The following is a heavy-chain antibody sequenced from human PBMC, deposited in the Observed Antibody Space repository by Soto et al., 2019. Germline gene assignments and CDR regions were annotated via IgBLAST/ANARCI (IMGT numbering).Heavy chain of an antibody. CDR2: ISYDGSNK. CDR1: GFTFSSYG. CDR3: AKWAYGSGSSNY. Sequence: GGSLRLSCAASGFTFSSYGMHWVRQAPGKGLEWVAVISYDGSNKYYADSVKGRFTISRDNSKNTLYLQMNSLRAEDTAVYYCAKWAYGSGSSNYWGQGTLVTVSS. D-gene: IGHD3-10*01. J-gene: IGHJ4*02. V-gene: IGHV3-30*18.